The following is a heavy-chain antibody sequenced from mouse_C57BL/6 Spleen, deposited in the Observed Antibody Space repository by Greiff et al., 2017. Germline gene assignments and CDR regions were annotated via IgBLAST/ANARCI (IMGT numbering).Heavy chain of an antibody. V-gene: IGHV5-4*01. Sequence: EVHLVESGGGLVKPGGSLKLSCAASGFTFSSYAMSWVRQTPEKRLEWVATISDGGSYTYYPDNVKGRFTISRDNAKNNLYLQMSHLKSEDTAMYYCARDEGSTMVTTGFAYWGQGTLVTVSA. J-gene: IGHJ3*01. CDR3: ARDEGSTMVTTGFAY. CDR2: ISDGGSYT. CDR1: GFTFSSYA. D-gene: IGHD2-2*01.